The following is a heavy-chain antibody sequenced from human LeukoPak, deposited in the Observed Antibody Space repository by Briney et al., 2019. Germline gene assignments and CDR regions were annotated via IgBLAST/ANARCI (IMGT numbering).Heavy chain of an antibody. Sequence: SETQSLTCAVSGYSISSGYYWGWIRQPPGKGLEWIGSIYHSGSTYYNPSLKSRVTISVDTSKNQFSLKLSSVTAADTAVYYCARRTLSAIDYWGQGTLVTVSS. CDR2: IYHSGST. V-gene: IGHV4-38-2*01. CDR3: ARRTLSAIDY. J-gene: IGHJ4*02. CDR1: GYSISSGYY. D-gene: IGHD2/OR15-2a*01.